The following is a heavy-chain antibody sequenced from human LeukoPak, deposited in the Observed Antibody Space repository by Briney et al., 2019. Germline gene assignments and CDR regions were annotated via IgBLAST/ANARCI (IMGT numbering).Heavy chain of an antibody. D-gene: IGHD3-10*01. CDR3: ARDHLGAFNY. Sequence: PGGSLRLSCAASGFTFSSYSMNWVRQAPGKGLGWVSYISSSSSTTYYADSVKGRFTISRDNAKNSLYLQMNSLRAEDTAVYYCARDHLGAFNYWGQGTLVTVSS. J-gene: IGHJ4*02. CDR2: ISSSSSTT. V-gene: IGHV3-48*01. CDR1: GFTFSSYS.